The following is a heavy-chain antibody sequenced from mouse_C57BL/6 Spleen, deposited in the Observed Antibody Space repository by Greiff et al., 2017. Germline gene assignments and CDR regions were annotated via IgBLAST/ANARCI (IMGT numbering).Heavy chain of an antibody. CDR3: ARANWDGYYYAMDY. Sequence: EVHLVESGGGLVKPGGSLKLSCAASGFTFSDYGMHWVRQAPETGLEWVAYISSGSSTIYYADTVKGRFTISRDNAKNTLFLQMTSLRSEDTAMYYCARANWDGYYYAMDYWGQGTSVTVSS. J-gene: IGHJ4*01. CDR1: GFTFSDYG. D-gene: IGHD4-1*01. V-gene: IGHV5-17*01. CDR2: ISSGSSTI.